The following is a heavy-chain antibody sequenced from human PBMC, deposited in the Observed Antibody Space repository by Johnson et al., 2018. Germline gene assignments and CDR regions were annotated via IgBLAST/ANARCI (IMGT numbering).Heavy chain of an antibody. CDR2: ISGDGSDT. Sequence: EVQLLESGGDLVQPGGSLRLSCEASGFTFTSYWMHWVRQVPGKGLVWVSCISGDGSDTRYADSVKGRFTISKDNAKNTLYLQMNNLRVEDTAVYYCANDDWGPRAFEAWGQGKMVTVSS. J-gene: IGHJ3*01. CDR1: GFTFTSYW. D-gene: IGHD7-27*01. CDR3: ANDDWGPRAFEA. V-gene: IGHV3-74*01.